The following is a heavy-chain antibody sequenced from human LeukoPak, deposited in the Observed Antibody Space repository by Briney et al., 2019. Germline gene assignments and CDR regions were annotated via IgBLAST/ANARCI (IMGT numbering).Heavy chain of an antibody. CDR1: GGSISSYY. CDR2: IYYSGST. V-gene: IGHV4-59*08. Sequence: TSETLSLTCTVSGGSISSYYWSWIRQPPGKGLEWIGYIYYSGSTNYNPSLKSRVTISVDTSKNQFSLKLSSVTAADTAVYYCARLSVGATFRWDYWGQGTLVTVSS. CDR3: ARLSVGATFRWDY. D-gene: IGHD1-26*01. J-gene: IGHJ4*02.